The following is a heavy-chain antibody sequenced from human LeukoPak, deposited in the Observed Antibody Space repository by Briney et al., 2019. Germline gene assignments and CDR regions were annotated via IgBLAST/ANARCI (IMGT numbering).Heavy chain of an antibody. V-gene: IGHV3-7*01. Sequence: PGGSLRLSCAASGFTFSSYWMSWVRQAPGRGPEWVAHIKQDASQEYHVDSVKGRFTISRDNAKNSLYLQMNSLRAEDTAVYYCARGVVYPAWSGPHWSDYWGQGALVTVSS. CDR3: ARGVVYPAWSGPHWSDY. D-gene: IGHD3-3*01. CDR1: GFTFSSYW. J-gene: IGHJ4*02. CDR2: IKQDASQE.